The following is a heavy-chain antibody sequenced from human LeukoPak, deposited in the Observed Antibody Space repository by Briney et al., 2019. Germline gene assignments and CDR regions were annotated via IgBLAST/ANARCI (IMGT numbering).Heavy chain of an antibody. Sequence: ASVKVSCKASGYTIASHGISWVRQAPGQGLKWMGWISAYNGNTDYAQKLQGRVTMTTDTSTSTAYMELRSLRSDDTAVYYCAKVEAAAGTLAHFDYWGQGTLVTVSS. CDR1: GYTIASHG. J-gene: IGHJ4*02. D-gene: IGHD6-13*01. CDR3: AKVEAAAGTLAHFDY. V-gene: IGHV1-18*01. CDR2: ISAYNGNT.